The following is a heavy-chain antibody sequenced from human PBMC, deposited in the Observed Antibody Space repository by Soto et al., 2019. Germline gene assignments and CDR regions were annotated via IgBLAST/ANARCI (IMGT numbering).Heavy chain of an antibody. Sequence: SVKVSCKASGGTFSSYAISWVRQAPGQGLEWMGGIIPIFGTANYAQKFQGRVTITADESTSTAYMELSSLRSEDTAVYYCARDTGYYDSSGYDFDCWGQGTLVTVSS. J-gene: IGHJ4*02. CDR3: ARDTGYYDSSGYDFDC. CDR1: GGTFSSYA. V-gene: IGHV1-69*13. CDR2: IIPIFGTA. D-gene: IGHD3-22*01.